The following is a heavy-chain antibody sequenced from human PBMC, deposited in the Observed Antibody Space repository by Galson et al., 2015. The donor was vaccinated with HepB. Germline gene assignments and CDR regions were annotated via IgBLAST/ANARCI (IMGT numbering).Heavy chain of an antibody. CDR3: AREVVPAAILLVELTESNGAFDI. Sequence: SLRLSCAASGFTFDDYAMHWVRQAPGKGLEWVSGISWNSGSIGYADSVKGRFTISRDNAKNSLYLQMNSLRAEDTALYYCAREVVPAAILLVELTESNGAFDIWGQGTMVTVSS. V-gene: IGHV3-9*01. D-gene: IGHD2-2*01. J-gene: IGHJ3*02. CDR1: GFTFDDYA. CDR2: ISWNSGSI.